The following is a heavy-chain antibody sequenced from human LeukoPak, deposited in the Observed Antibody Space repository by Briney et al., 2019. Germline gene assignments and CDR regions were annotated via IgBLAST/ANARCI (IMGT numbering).Heavy chain of an antibody. CDR1: GFTFSSYA. CDR3: AKDVLRFLEWLIFDY. Sequence: GGSLRVSCAASGFTFSSYAMSWVRQAPGKGLEWVSAISGSGGSTYYADSVKGRFTISRDNSKNTLYLQMNSLRAEDTAVYYCAKDVLRFLEWLIFDYWGQGTLVTVSS. V-gene: IGHV3-23*01. CDR2: ISGSGGST. J-gene: IGHJ4*02. D-gene: IGHD3-3*01.